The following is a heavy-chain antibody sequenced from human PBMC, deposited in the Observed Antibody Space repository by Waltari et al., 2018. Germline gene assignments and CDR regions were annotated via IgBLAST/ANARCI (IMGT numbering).Heavy chain of an antibody. CDR2: FDPEECET. CDR3: ATQEKKYYDVLTGGGVMDV. CDR1: GYTLTDLS. V-gene: IGHV1-24*01. D-gene: IGHD3-9*01. J-gene: IGHJ6*02. Sequence: QVQLVQSGAEVKKPGASVKVSCKVSGYTLTDLSMHWVRQAPGKGLEWMGGFDPEECETIYAQKFQGRVTMTEDTSTGTAYMELRSLCSEDTAVYYCATQEKKYYDVLTGGGVMDVWGQGTTVTVSS.